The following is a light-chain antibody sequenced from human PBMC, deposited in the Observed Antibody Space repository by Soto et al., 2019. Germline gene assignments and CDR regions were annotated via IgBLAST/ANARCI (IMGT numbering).Light chain of an antibody. CDR2: TND. Sequence: QSVLTQPPSASGTPGQRVTISCSGRFSNIGSNYVYWYQHLPGTAPKLLIFTNDQRTSGVPGRFSGSKSGTSASLAISGLRSEDEADYYCAVWDDSLRGWVFGGGTKLTVL. CDR3: AVWDDSLRGWV. CDR1: FSNIGSNY. J-gene: IGLJ3*02. V-gene: IGLV1-47*02.